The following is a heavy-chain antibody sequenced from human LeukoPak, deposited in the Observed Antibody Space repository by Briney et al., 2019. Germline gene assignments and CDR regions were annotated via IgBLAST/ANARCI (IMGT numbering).Heavy chain of an antibody. CDR3: AKDLTLAAAGTFDY. V-gene: IGHV3-23*01. Sequence: SCKASGGTFSSYAMSWVRQAPGKGLEWVSAISGSGGSTYYADSVKGRFTISRDNSKNTLYLQMNSLRAEDTAVYYCAKDLTLAAAGTFDYWGQGTLVTVSS. CDR2: ISGSGGST. J-gene: IGHJ4*02. D-gene: IGHD6-13*01. CDR1: GGTFSSYA.